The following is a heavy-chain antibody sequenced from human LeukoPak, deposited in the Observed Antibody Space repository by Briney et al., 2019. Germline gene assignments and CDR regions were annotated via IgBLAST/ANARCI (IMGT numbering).Heavy chain of an antibody. D-gene: IGHD3-22*01. CDR1: GFSVTNNY. CDR2: IYSGANT. Sequence: GGSLRLSCAASGFSVTNNYMSWVRQAPGKGLEWVSLIYSGANTYYADSVKGRFTISRDNSKNTVYLQMNSLRAEDTAVYYCAKVRGAVAITFLDYWGQGTLVTVSS. CDR3: AKVRGAVAITFLDY. J-gene: IGHJ4*02. V-gene: IGHV3-53*01.